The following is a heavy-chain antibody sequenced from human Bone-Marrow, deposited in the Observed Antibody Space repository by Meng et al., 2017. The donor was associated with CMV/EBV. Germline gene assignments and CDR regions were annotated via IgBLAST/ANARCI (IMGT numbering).Heavy chain of an antibody. D-gene: IGHD3-3*02. J-gene: IGHJ4*02. CDR3: ARDSRKHFWSGYYLAY. V-gene: IGHV4-61*01. CDR1: GGSISSSSYY. Sequence: SETLSLTCTVSGGSISSSSYYWGWIRQPPGKGLEWIGYIYYSGSTNYNPSLKSRVTISVDTSKNQFSLKLSSVTAADTAVYYCARDSRKHFWSGYYLAYWGQGTLVTVSS. CDR2: IYYSGST.